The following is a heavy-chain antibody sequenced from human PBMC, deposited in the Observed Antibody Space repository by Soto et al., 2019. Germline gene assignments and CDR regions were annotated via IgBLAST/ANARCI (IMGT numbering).Heavy chain of an antibody. J-gene: IGHJ4*02. D-gene: IGHD5-12*01. Sequence: ASVKVSCKASGYTFTSYAMHWVRQAPGQRLEWMGWINAGNGNTKYSQKFQGRVTITRDTSASTAYMELSSLRAEDTAVYYFAIREYSGQNDYWGQGTLVTVSS. CDR1: GYTFTSYA. V-gene: IGHV1-3*01. CDR2: INAGNGNT. CDR3: AIREYSGQNDY.